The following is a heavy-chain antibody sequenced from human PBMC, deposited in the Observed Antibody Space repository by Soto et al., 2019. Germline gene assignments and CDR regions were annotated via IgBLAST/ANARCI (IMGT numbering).Heavy chain of an antibody. CDR1: GGSFSCYY. Sequence: PSETLSLTCAVDGGSFSCYYWSWIRQPPGKGLEWIGEINHSGSTNYNPSLKSRVTISVDTSKNQFSLKLSSVTAADTAVYYCARGRRRRITMIVVVINMVGDAFDIWGQGTMVTVSS. D-gene: IGHD3-22*01. CDR2: INHSGST. J-gene: IGHJ3*02. CDR3: ARGRRRRITMIVVVINMVGDAFDI. V-gene: IGHV4-34*01.